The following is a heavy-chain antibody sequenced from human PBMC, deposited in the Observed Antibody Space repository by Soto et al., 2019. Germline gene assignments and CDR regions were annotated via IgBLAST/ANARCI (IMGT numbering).Heavy chain of an antibody. V-gene: IGHV3-23*01. J-gene: IGHJ4*02. CDR2: VSGSGGGT. Sequence: EVQLLESGGGLVQPGGSLRLSCAASGFTFSSYTMSWVRQAPGMGLEWISAVSGSGGGTYYADSVKGRFTISRDNSKDTLYLQMNNLRAEDTAVYYCAKPPDYNWNDYWGQGTLVTVSS. CDR1: GFTFSSYT. CDR3: AKPPDYNWNDY. D-gene: IGHD1-20*01.